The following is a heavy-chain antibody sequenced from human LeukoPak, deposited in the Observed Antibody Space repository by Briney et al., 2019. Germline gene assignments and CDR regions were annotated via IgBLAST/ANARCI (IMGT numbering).Heavy chain of an antibody. CDR1: GDMFSNFT. J-gene: IGHJ4*02. Sequence: SVKVSCRSSGDMFSNFTISWVRQAPGQGLEWMGRIIPFFGTTNYAQKFQGRVSITTDGSTSTAYMELSSLTSEDTAVYYCARETIPILASNHYFDNWGQGTLVTVSS. D-gene: IGHD3-9*01. V-gene: IGHV1-69*05. CDR2: IIPFFGTT. CDR3: ARETIPILASNHYFDN.